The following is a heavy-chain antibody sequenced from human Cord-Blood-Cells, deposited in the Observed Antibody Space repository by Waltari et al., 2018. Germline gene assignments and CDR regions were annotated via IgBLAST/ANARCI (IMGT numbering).Heavy chain of an antibody. CDR1: GNTLTELS. CDR2: FDPEDGET. CDR3: ATDRERYSYGYPYYFDY. D-gene: IGHD5-18*01. J-gene: IGHJ4*02. V-gene: IGHV1-24*01. Sequence: QVQRVQSGAEVKKPGASVEVSCQVSGNTLTELSMHWVRQVPGKGLEWMGGFDPEDGETIYAQKFQGRVTMTEDTSTDTAYMELSSLRSEDTAVYYCATDRERYSYGYPYYFDYWGQGTLVTVSS.